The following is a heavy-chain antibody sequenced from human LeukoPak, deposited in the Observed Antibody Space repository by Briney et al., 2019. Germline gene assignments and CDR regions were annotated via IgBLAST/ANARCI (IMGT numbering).Heavy chain of an antibody. CDR1: GGSFSSSY. V-gene: IGHV4-59*12. Sequence: SETLSLSCTVSGGSFSSSYWSWIRQPPGKGLEWIGYIFYSGSTNYNPSLKSRITMSVDMSKNQFSLKLSSVTAADTAVYYCARGGWYQLLSCYYYYGMDVWGQGTTVTVSS. D-gene: IGHD2-2*01. CDR2: IFYSGST. CDR3: ARGGWYQLLSCYYYYGMDV. J-gene: IGHJ6*02.